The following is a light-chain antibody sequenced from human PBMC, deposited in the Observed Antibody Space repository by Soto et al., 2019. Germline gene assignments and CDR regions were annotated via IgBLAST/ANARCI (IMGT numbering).Light chain of an antibody. CDR3: RQYGSSPPYT. Sequence: EIVLTQSPGTLSLSPGERAALSCRASHSVSSSYLAWYQQKPGQAPRLLIYGASSRATGIPDRFSGSGSGTDFTLTISRLEPEDFALYYCRQYGSSPPYTCGQGTKLEIK. CDR2: GAS. J-gene: IGKJ2*01. CDR1: HSVSSSY. V-gene: IGKV3-20*01.